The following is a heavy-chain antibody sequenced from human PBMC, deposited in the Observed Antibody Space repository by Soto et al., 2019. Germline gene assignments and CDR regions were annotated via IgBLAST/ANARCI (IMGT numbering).Heavy chain of an antibody. Sequence: PSETLSLTCAVYGGSFSGYYWSWIRQPPGKGLEWIGEINHSGSTNYNPSLKSRVTISVDTSKNQSSLKLSSVTAADTAVYYCARVRWGRYCSSTSCRYNWFDPWGQGTLVTVSS. CDR3: ARVRWGRYCSSTSCRYNWFDP. CDR1: GGSFSGYY. D-gene: IGHD2-2*01. J-gene: IGHJ5*02. CDR2: INHSGST. V-gene: IGHV4-34*01.